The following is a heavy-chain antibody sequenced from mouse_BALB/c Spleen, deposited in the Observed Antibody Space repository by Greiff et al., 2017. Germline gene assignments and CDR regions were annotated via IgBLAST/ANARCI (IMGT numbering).Heavy chain of an antibody. Sequence: VQLQQSGPELAKPGASVKISCKASGYSFTGYKMNWVKQSNGKSLEWIGNIDPYYGGTSYNQKFKGKATLTVDTSSSTAYMQLKSLTSEDSADYYGARSYYYGSREAMDYWGQGTSVTVSS. CDR1: GYSFTGYK. D-gene: IGHD1-1*01. CDR2: IDPYYGGT. V-gene: IGHV1-39*01. CDR3: ARSYYYGSREAMDY. J-gene: IGHJ4*01.